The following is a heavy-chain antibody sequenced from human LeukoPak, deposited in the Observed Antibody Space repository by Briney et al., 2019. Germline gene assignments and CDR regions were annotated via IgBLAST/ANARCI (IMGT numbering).Heavy chain of an antibody. Sequence: PGGSLRLSCAATGFTFSSYAMSWVREAPGKGLEWVDRIRSKTNSYATAYGASVKGRFTISREDSKNTAYLQMNSLETEDTAVYFCTKYRGTVDYYDAFDMWGQGTVVTVSS. V-gene: IGHV3-73*01. D-gene: IGHD3-10*01. CDR2: IRSKTNSYAT. CDR3: TKYRGTVDYYDAFDM. CDR1: GFTFSSYA. J-gene: IGHJ3*02.